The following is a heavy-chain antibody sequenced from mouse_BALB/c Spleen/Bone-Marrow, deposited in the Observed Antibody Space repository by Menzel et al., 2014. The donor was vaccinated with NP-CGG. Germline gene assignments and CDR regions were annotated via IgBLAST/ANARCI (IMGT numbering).Heavy chain of an antibody. Sequence: VQLQQSGPSLVKPSQTLSLTCSVTGDSITSGYWNWIRKFPGNKLEYMGYISYSGSTYYNPSLKSRISITRDTSKNXLYLQVNSVTTEDTATNYCASGVHYDYGAIEYWGQGTPVTVSS. D-gene: IGHD2-4*01. J-gene: IGHJ4*01. CDR1: GDSITSGY. V-gene: IGHV3-8*02. CDR3: ASGVHYDYGAIEY. CDR2: ISYSGST.